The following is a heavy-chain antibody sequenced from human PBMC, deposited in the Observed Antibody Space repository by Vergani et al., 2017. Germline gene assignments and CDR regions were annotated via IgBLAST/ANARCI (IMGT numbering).Heavy chain of an antibody. J-gene: IGHJ6*03. CDR1: GGSISSGGYY. Sequence: QVQLQESGPGLVKPSQTLSLTCTVSGGSISSGGYYWSWIRQHPGKGLEWIGYIYYSGSTYYNPSLKSRVTISVDTSKNQFSLKLSSVTAADTAVYYCARAPMGELPFYYYYYYMDVWGKGTTVTVSS. CDR2: IYYSGST. V-gene: IGHV4-31*03. D-gene: IGHD3-16*01. CDR3: ARAPMGELPFYYYYYYMDV.